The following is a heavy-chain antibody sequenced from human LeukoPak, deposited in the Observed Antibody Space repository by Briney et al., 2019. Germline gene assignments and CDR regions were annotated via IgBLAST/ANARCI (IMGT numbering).Heavy chain of an antibody. CDR1: GFTFSSYA. D-gene: IGHD4-17*01. Sequence: PGGSLRLSCAASGFTFSSYAMSWVRQAPGKGLEWVSAISGSGGSTYYADSVKGRFTISRDNSKNTLYLQMNSLRAEDTAVYYCAKKTGGGDYGIPYYYYYYGMDVWGQGTTVTVSS. V-gene: IGHV3-23*01. CDR3: AKKTGGGDYGIPYYYYYYGMDV. CDR2: ISGSGGST. J-gene: IGHJ6*02.